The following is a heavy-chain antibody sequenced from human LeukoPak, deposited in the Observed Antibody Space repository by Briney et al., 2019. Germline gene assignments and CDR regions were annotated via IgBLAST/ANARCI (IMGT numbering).Heavy chain of an antibody. J-gene: IGHJ4*02. CDR2: INDRGST. Sequence: PSETLSLTCAVYGGPLSGYSWSWIRQPPGKGLEWIGEINDRGSTTYNPTLQSRPSMSLDTSTNQFSLTLGSVTAADTAVYFCARSGRYQIYWGQGTLVTVSS. V-gene: IGHV4-34*01. CDR3: ARSGRYQIY. D-gene: IGHD3-16*02. CDR1: GGPLSGYS.